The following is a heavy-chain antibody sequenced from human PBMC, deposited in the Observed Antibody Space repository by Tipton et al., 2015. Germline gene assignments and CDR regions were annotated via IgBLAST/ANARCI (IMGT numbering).Heavy chain of an antibody. CDR2: IIPVFRTT. V-gene: IGHV1-69*01. CDR3: ARRSLVGQRGLDS. D-gene: IGHD1-26*01. Sequence: QVQLVQSGAEVKKPGSSVKVSCKASGGFFDTYTYSWVRLAPGQGLEWMGGIIPVFRTTNLAPKFQGRVSITADVFTSTAFMELSSLRSDDTAPYFCARRSLVGQRGLDSWGHGVLVTVSS. J-gene: IGHJ5*01. CDR1: GGFFDTYT.